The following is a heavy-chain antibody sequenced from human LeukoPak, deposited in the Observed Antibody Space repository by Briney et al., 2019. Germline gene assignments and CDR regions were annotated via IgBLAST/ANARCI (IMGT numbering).Heavy chain of an antibody. CDR2: ISAYNGNT. CDR3: ARDFDSSDGFDP. V-gene: IGHV1-18*04. CDR1: GYTFTGYY. Sequence: GASVKVSCKASGYTFTGYYMHWVRQAPGQGLEWMGWISAYNGNTNYAQKLQGRVTMTTDTSTSTAYMELRSLRSDDTAVYYCARDFDSSDGFDPWGQGTLVTVSS. J-gene: IGHJ5*02. D-gene: IGHD3-22*01.